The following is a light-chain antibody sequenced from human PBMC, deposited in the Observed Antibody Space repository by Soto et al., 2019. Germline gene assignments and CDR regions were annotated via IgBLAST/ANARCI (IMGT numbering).Light chain of an antibody. CDR2: DAS. CDR3: QQRSNWIT. J-gene: IGKJ5*01. V-gene: IGKV3-11*01. CDR1: QSVTSNY. Sequence: EIVLTQSPGTLSLSPGERATLSCRASQSVTSNYLAWYQQKPGQAPRLLIYDASNRATGIPARFSGSGSGTDFTLTISSLEPEDFAVYYCQQRSNWITCGQGTRREIK.